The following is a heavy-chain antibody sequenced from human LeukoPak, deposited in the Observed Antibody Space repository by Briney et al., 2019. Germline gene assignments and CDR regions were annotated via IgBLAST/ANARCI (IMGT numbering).Heavy chain of an antibody. D-gene: IGHD4-17*01. V-gene: IGHV4-39*01. CDR3: ATLVTEYGDYATYYYYYMDV. Sequence: SETLSLTCTVSGGSISSSSYYWGWIRQPPGKGREWIVNIYYSGSTYYNPARRSRFTITEDTAKKQFTLKQSSVTAADTAVYHCATLVTEYGDYATYYYYYMDVWGKGTTVTISS. J-gene: IGHJ6*03. CDR1: GGSISSSSYY. CDR2: IYYSGST.